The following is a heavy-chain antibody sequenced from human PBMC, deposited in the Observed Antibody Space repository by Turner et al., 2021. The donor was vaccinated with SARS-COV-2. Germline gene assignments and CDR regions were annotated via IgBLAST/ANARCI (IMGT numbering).Heavy chain of an antibody. CDR2: ISISSSYI. V-gene: IGHV3-21*01. CDR3: ARARWHYYDSSGYYPDAFDI. CDR1: GFTFSTYS. J-gene: IGHJ3*02. D-gene: IGHD3-22*01. Sequence: EVQLVESGGGLVKPGGPLRLSCAASGFTFSTYSMNWVRQSPGKGLEWVSSISISSSYIYYADSVKGRFTISRDNAKNSLYLQMNSLRAEDTAVYYCARARWHYYDSSGYYPDAFDIWGQGTMVTVSS.